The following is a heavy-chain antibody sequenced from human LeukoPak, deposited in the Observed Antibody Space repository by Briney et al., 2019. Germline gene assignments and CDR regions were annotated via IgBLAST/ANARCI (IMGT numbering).Heavy chain of an antibody. D-gene: IGHD1-1*01. Sequence: SGRSLRLSCAASGFTFSSYSMNWVRQAPGKGLEWVSYISSSSSTTYYADSVRGRFTISRDNAKNSLYLQMNSLRAGDTAMYYCARDENSWNDDGDYWGQGTLVTVSS. J-gene: IGHJ4*02. V-gene: IGHV3-48*01. CDR1: GFTFSSYS. CDR3: ARDENSWNDDGDY. CDR2: ISSSSSTT.